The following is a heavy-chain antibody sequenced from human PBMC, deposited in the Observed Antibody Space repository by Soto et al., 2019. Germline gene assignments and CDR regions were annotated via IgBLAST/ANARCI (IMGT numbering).Heavy chain of an antibody. Sequence: GGSLRLSCSASGFTFSSYAMHWVRQAPGKGLEYVSAISSNGGSTYYADSVKGRFTISRDNAKNSLYLQMNSLRAEDTAVYYCARGAYLNWFDPWGQGTLVTVSS. CDR2: ISSNGGST. V-gene: IGHV3-64*04. J-gene: IGHJ5*02. CDR3: ARGAYLNWFDP. CDR1: GFTFSSYA.